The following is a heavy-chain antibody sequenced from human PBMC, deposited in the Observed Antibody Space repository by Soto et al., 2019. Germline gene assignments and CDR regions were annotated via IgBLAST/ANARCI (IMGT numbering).Heavy chain of an antibody. J-gene: IGHJ5*02. CDR2: IYYSGST. V-gene: IGHV4-30-4*01. CDR3: ASTASIGGPAANNRGVWGEEDNWFDP. CDR1: GGSISSGDYY. D-gene: IGHD2-2*01. Sequence: QVQLQESGPGLVKPSQTLSLTCTVSGGSISSGDYYWSWIRQPPGKGLEWIGYIYYSGSTYYNPSLKSRVTISVDTSKNQFSLKLSSVTAADTAVYYCASTASIGGPAANNRGVWGEEDNWFDPWGQGTLVTVSS.